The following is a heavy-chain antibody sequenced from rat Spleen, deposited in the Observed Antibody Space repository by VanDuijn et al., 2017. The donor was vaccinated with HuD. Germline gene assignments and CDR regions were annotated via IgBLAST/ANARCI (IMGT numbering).Heavy chain of an antibody. V-gene: IGHV5-22*01. J-gene: IGHJ2*01. CDR3: ARHEGNSGYYSDY. Sequence: EVQLVESGGGLVQPGRSLKLSCAASGFTFSDYYMAWVRQAPKKGLEWVASISYEGSSTYYGDSVKGRFTISRDNAKSTLYLQMDSLRSEDTATYYCARHEGNSGYYSDYWGQGVMVTVSS. D-gene: IGHD4-3*01. CDR1: GFTFSDYY. CDR2: ISYEGSST.